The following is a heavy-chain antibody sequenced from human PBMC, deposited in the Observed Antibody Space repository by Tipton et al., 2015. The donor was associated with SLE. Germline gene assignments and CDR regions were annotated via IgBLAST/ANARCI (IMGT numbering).Heavy chain of an antibody. D-gene: IGHD1-26*01. CDR3: ARAGVGGRDQVEY. V-gene: IGHV4-38-2*02. CDR1: GFSIRSGYY. J-gene: IGHJ4*02. Sequence: GLVKPSETLSLTCTVSGFSIRSGYYWGCVRQPPGKGLEWIASIFHRGSTFYNPSLEGRVTISVDTSKNQFSLQLNSLTAADTAVYFCARAGVGGRDQVEYWGQGTLGTVS. CDR2: IFHRGST.